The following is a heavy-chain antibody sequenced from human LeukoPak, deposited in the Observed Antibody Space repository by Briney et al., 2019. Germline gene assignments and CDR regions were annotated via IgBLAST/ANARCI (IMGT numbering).Heavy chain of an antibody. J-gene: IGHJ5*02. Sequence: PSETLSLTCTVYGDSVSSSYWSWVRQPPGKGLEWLAYVYYRGDTNYNPSLKSRLTISLDMSRNQVSLKLLSVTAADTAVYYCTKNAGRGRPSDLWGQGILVTVSS. CDR3: TKNAGRGRPSDL. D-gene: IGHD2-15*01. V-gene: IGHV4-59*02. CDR1: GDSVSSSY. CDR2: VYYRGDT.